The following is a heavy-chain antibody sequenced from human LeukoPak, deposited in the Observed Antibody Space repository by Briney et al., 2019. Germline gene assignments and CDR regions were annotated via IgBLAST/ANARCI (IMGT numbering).Heavy chain of an antibody. CDR3: ARLSVEYSSSSGLGY. D-gene: IGHD6-6*01. J-gene: IGHJ4*02. Sequence: GESLKISCKGSGYSFTTYWIGWVRQMPGKGLEWMGIIYPADSDTRYSPSFQGQATISADKSINTAYLQWSSLKASDTAMYDCARLSVEYSSSSGLGYWGQGTLVTVSS. CDR2: IYPADSDT. CDR1: GYSFTTYW. V-gene: IGHV5-51*01.